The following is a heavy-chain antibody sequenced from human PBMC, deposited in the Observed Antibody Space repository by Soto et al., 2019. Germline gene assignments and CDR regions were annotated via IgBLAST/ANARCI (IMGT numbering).Heavy chain of an antibody. CDR3: APLSVSLSGPYGIHV. D-gene: IGHD2-15*01. J-gene: IGHJ6*02. V-gene: IGHV4-39*01. CDR1: FTSSDYY. CDR2: MLYSGLT. Sequence: FTSSDYYWAWIRQPPGKGLEWIGSMLYSGLTYYNPSLKSRVTLSVDTSKNQFSVRLNSVTAADTAVYYCAPLSVSLSGPYGIHVWGQGTTVTVSS.